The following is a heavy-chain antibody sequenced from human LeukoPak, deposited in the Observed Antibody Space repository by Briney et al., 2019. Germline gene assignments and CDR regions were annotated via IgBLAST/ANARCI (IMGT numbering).Heavy chain of an antibody. CDR3: ARRLRFGAGIDY. Sequence: NPSETLSLTYAVYGGSFTGYYWSWIRQPPGKGLEWIGEITHSGSTNYNPSLKSRVTISVDTSKNQFSAKLSSVTDADTAVYYCARRLRFGAGIDYWGQGTLVTVSS. J-gene: IGHJ4*02. CDR1: GGSFTGYY. V-gene: IGHV4-34*01. D-gene: IGHD3-10*01. CDR2: ITHSGST.